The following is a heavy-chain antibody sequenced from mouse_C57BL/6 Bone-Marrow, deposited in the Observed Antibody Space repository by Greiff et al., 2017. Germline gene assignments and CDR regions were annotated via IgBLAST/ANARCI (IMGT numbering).Heavy chain of an antibody. V-gene: IGHV1-81*01. CDR3: ARAFDY. J-gene: IGHJ2*01. CDR1: GYTFTSYG. CDR2: IYPRSGNT. Sequence: VKLMESGAELARPGASVQLSCKASGYTFTSYGISWVKQRTGQGLEWIGEIYPRSGNTYYNEKFKGKATLTADKSSSTAYMELRSLTSEDSAVXCCARAFDYWGQGTTLTVSS.